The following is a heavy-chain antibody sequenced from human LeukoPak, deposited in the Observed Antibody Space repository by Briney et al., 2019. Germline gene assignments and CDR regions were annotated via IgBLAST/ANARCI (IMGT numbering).Heavy chain of an antibody. Sequence: GGSLRLSCAASGFTFSSYAMHWVRQAPGKGLEWVAVISYDGSNKYYADSVKGRFTISRDNSKNTLYLQMNSLRAEDTAVYYCARDLWFGELSYYYYYYMDVWGKGTTVTVSS. V-gene: IGHV3-30*04. CDR1: GFTFSSYA. CDR2: ISYDGSNK. J-gene: IGHJ6*03. D-gene: IGHD3-10*01. CDR3: ARDLWFGELSYYYYYYMDV.